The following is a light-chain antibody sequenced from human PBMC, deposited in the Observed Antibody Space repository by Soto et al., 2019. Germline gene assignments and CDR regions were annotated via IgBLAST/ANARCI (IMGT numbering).Light chain of an antibody. CDR1: QSINSE. CDR2: GAS. CDR3: QQGHNRPLT. J-gene: IGKJ2*01. Sequence: EIVMTQSPATLSLSPGERAALSCRASQSINSELAWYQQKPGQPPRLLIYGASTRATRVPARFTRSESGSELTLTISGLQAEDFPVYYCQQGHNRPLTFGQGTRLEI. V-gene: IGKV3-15*01.